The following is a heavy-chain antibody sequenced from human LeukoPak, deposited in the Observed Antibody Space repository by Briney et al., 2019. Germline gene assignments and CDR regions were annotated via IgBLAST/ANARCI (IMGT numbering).Heavy chain of an antibody. V-gene: IGHV3-48*03. Sequence: GGSLRLSCAASGFTFSSYEMNWVRQAPGKGLEWVSYISSSGSTIHYADSVKGRFTISRDNAKNSLYLQMSSLRAEDTAVYYCARVEWFYYYGMDVWGQGTTVTVSS. J-gene: IGHJ6*02. CDR3: ARVEWFYYYGMDV. D-gene: IGHD3-3*01. CDR2: ISSSGSTI. CDR1: GFTFSSYE.